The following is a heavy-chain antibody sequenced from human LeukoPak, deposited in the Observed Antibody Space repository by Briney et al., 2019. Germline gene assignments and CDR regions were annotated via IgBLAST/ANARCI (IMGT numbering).Heavy chain of an antibody. J-gene: IGHJ5*02. D-gene: IGHD6-19*01. V-gene: IGHV3-7*01. Sequence: SGGSLKLSCAASGFTFSSYCMSWVRKAPGKGLEWLANIKEDGSDEYYVDCVKGRFTISRDNAKSSLYLQMKSLSAEDTAVYYCARAVASNWFDPWGQGTLVTVSS. CDR3: ARAVASNWFDP. CDR2: IKEDGSDE. CDR1: GFTFSSYC.